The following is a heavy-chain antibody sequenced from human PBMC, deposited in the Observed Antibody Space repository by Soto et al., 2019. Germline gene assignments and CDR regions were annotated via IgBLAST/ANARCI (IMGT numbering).Heavy chain of an antibody. CDR3: ARDGCSSTSCSAKRYYYYGMDV. CDR2: ISSSSYI. CDR1: GFTFSSYS. J-gene: IGHJ6*02. Sequence: PGGSLRLSCAASGFTFSSYSMNWVRQAPGKGLEWVSSISSSSYIYYADSVKGRFTISRDNAKNSLYLQMNSLRAEDTAVYYCARDGCSSTSCSAKRYYYYGMDVWGQGTTVTVSS. V-gene: IGHV3-21*01. D-gene: IGHD2-2*01.